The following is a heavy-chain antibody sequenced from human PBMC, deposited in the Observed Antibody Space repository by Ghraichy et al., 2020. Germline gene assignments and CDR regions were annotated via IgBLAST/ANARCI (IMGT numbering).Heavy chain of an antibody. J-gene: IGHJ5*02. D-gene: IGHD4-17*01. Sequence: SETLSLTCTVSGGSISSYYWSWIRQPPGKGLEWIGYIYYSGSTNYNPSLKSRVTISVDTSKNQFSLKLSSVTAADTAVYYCARHLSYGVWFDPWGQGTLVTVSS. CDR3: ARHLSYGVWFDP. CDR2: IYYSGST. CDR1: GGSISSYY. V-gene: IGHV4-59*08.